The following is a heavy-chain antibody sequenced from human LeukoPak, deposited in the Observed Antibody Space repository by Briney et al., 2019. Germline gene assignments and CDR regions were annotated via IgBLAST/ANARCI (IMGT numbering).Heavy chain of an antibody. J-gene: IGHJ4*02. CDR3: ASASGYSYGPQGSYYFDY. Sequence: GASVKVSCKASRGTFSSYAISWVRQAPGQGLEWMGRIIPIFGTANYAQKFQGRVTITTDESTSTAYMELSSLRSEDTAVYYCASASGYSYGPQGSYYFDYWGQGTLVTVSS. V-gene: IGHV1-69*05. D-gene: IGHD5-18*01. CDR2: IIPIFGTA. CDR1: RGTFSSYA.